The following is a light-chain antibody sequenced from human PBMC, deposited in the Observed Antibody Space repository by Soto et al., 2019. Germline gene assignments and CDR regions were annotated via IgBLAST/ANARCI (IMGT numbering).Light chain of an antibody. CDR1: QGINNY. Sequence: DIQMTQSPSSLSASVGDRVTITCQASQGINNYVNWYQQKAGKAPNLLIYDASELEKGVTSRFNGSGSGTDFTLTSRSLRPEDLEKFCRQQYDNLPHTFRQGTKLEIK. CDR3: QQYDNLPHT. V-gene: IGKV1-33*01. J-gene: IGKJ2*01. CDR2: DAS.